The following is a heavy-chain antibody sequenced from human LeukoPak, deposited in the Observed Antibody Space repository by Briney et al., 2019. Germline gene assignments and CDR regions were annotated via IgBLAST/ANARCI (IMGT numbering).Heavy chain of an antibody. Sequence: SETLSLTCTVSGGSISSYYWSWIRQPAGKGLEWVGRIYTSGSTNYNPSLKSRVTVSVDTSKSQFSLKLSSVTAADTAVYFCARGSFGSGSLDYWGQGTLVTVSS. V-gene: IGHV4-4*07. D-gene: IGHD3-10*01. CDR2: IYTSGST. J-gene: IGHJ4*02. CDR3: ARGSFGSGSLDY. CDR1: GGSISSYY.